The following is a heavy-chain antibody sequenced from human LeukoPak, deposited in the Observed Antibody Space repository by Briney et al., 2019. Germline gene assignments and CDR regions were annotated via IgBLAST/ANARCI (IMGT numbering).Heavy chain of an antibody. D-gene: IGHD3-22*01. CDR3: ARGRYDSSGFHDALDV. CDR2: INGDGSST. J-gene: IGHJ3*01. V-gene: IGHV3-74*01. Sequence: GGSLRLSCAASGFKFSSYWMYWVRQGPGKGLVWVSRINGDGSSTSYADSVKGRFTISRDNAGNTVYVRLNSLRAEDTAAYYCARGRYDSSGFHDALDVWGQGTMVTVSP. CDR1: GFKFSSYW.